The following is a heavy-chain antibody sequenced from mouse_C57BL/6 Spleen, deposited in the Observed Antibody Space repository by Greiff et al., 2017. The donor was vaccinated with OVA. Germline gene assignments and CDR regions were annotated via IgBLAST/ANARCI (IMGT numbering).Heavy chain of an antibody. D-gene: IGHD1-1*01. CDR3: ARSYYGSSPPWFAY. Sequence: VKLQQPGAELVKPGASVKMSCQASCYTFPSYWITWVKQRPGQGLEWIGDIYPGSGSTNYNEKFKSKATLTVDTSSSTAYMQLSSLTSEDSAVYYCARSYYGSSPPWFAYWGQGTLVTVSA. V-gene: IGHV1-55*01. CDR2: IYPGSGST. CDR1: CYTFPSYW. J-gene: IGHJ3*01.